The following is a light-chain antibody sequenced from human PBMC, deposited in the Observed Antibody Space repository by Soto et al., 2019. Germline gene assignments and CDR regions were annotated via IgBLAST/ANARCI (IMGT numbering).Light chain of an antibody. V-gene: IGLV1-40*01. CDR1: SSNIGAGYA. CDR2: GNS. CDR3: QSYDSSLSGAYV. Sequence: QAVVTQPPSVSGAPGQRVTISCTGSSSNIGAGYAVHWYQQLPGTAPKLLIYGNSNRPSGIPDRFSGSKSGTSASLAITGLQAEDEADYYCQSYDSSLSGAYVFGTGTKLTVL. J-gene: IGLJ1*01.